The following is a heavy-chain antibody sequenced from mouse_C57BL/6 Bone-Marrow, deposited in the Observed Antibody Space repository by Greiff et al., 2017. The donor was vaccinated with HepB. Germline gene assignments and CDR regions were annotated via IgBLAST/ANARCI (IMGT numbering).Heavy chain of an antibody. CDR2: IYPRSGNT. V-gene: IGHV1-81*01. CDR1: GYTFTSYG. CDR3: ARDDGYYFYFDY. Sequence: QVQLQQSGAELARPGASVKLSCKASGYTFTSYGISWVKQRTGQGLEWIGEIYPRSGNTYYNEKFKGKATLTADKSSSTAYMALRSLTSEDSAVYFCARDDGYYFYFDYWGQGTTLTVSS. D-gene: IGHD2-3*01. J-gene: IGHJ2*01.